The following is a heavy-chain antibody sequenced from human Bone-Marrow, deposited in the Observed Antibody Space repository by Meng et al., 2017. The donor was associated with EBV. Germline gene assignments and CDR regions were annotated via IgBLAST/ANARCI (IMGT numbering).Heavy chain of an antibody. V-gene: IGHV3-30*02. CDR2: IPSNGSHNK. CDR1: GISFKNAC. J-gene: IGHJ5*01. CDR3: AKDLSVRFDS. Sequence: GVGYVHPWQSLMLSVSVSGISFKNACLHCVRQAPCKGPEWVAIIPSNGSHNKYYADSVKGRFTISRDNSKNTLYLQMNSLRPEDTAVYYCAKDLSVRFDSWGQGTLVTVSS. D-gene: IGHD3-3*02.